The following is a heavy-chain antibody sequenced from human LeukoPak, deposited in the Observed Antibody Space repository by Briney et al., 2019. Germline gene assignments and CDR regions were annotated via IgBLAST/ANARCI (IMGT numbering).Heavy chain of an antibody. V-gene: IGHV3-7*04. CDR2: IKQDGSEE. J-gene: IGHJ4*02. CDR1: GFTFSNYW. D-gene: IGHD4-17*01. Sequence: GGSLRLSCAASGFTFSNYWMSWVRQAPGKGLEWVANIKQDGSEEYYVDSVKGRFTISRDNAKNSLYLQMNSLRVEDTAVYYCARAVTTDGWGQGTLVTVSS. CDR3: ARAVTTDG.